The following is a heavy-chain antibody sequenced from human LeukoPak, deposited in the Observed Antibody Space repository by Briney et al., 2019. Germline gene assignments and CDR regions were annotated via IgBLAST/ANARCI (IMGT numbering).Heavy chain of an antibody. J-gene: IGHJ4*02. D-gene: IGHD3-10*01. CDR1: GFTFSDYY. CDR3: ARDFYYGSGSFGY. CDR2: ISSSGSTI. V-gene: IGHV3-11*01. Sequence: PGGPLRLSCAASGFTFSDYYMSWIRQAPGKGREWVSYISSSGSTIYYADSVKGRFTISRDNAKDSLYLQMNSLRAEDTAVYYCARDFYYGSGSFGYWGQGTLVTVSS.